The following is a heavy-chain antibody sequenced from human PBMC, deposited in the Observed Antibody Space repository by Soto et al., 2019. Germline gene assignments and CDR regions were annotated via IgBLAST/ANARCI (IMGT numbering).Heavy chain of an antibody. CDR3: AKGTEAVAGNYFDL. CDR2: ISGSGSST. Sequence: EVQLLESGGDLVQPGGSLRLSCVASGFTFSSYAMNWVRQAPGKGLEWVSTISGSGSSTSYADSVKGRFSISRDNPKTPLFLQKNSLRAEDTAVYYCAKGTEAVAGNYFDLWGRGTLVTVSS. D-gene: IGHD6-19*01. V-gene: IGHV3-23*01. J-gene: IGHJ2*01. CDR1: GFTFSSYA.